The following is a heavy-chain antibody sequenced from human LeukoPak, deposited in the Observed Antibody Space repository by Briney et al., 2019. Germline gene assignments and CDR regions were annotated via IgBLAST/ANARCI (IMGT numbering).Heavy chain of an antibody. CDR1: GFTFSSYA. Sequence: PGGSLRLSCAASGFTFSSYAMSWVRQAPGRGLEWVSAISGSGGSTYYADSVKGRFTISRDNSKNTLYLQMNSLRAEDTAVYYCAKDTWFGEQRGDYWGQGTLVTVSS. D-gene: IGHD3-10*01. CDR3: AKDTWFGEQRGDY. V-gene: IGHV3-23*01. J-gene: IGHJ4*02. CDR2: ISGSGGST.